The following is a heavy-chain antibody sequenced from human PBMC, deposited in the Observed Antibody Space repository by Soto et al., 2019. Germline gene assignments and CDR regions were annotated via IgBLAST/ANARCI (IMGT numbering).Heavy chain of an antibody. D-gene: IGHD2-21*02. CDR2: IIPVLGVT. Sequence: QVQLVQSGPEVKKPGSSVRISCRSGGDTFSSYTVSWVRQTPGQGLEWMGRIIPVLGVTNYSRKFKGRMTITAEKTKTTAHKELSSLKSENTARYYCAGRRYCSVDCYTQCYYGMDVWGQGTSVIVSS. CDR3: AGRRYCSVDCYTQCYYGMDV. J-gene: IGHJ6*02. V-gene: IGHV1-69*02. CDR1: GDTFSSYT.